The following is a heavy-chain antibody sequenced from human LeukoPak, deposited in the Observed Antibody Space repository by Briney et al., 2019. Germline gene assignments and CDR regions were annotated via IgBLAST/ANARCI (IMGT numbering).Heavy chain of an antibody. D-gene: IGHD5-18*01. Sequence: ASVKVSCKASGYTFTSYYMHWARQAPGQGLEWMGIINPSGGSTSYAQKFQGRVTMTRDTSTSTVYMELSSLRSEDTAVYYCARVDTAMVSIDYWGQGTLVTVSS. CDR1: GYTFTSYY. CDR2: INPSGGST. J-gene: IGHJ4*02. CDR3: ARVDTAMVSIDY. V-gene: IGHV1-46*01.